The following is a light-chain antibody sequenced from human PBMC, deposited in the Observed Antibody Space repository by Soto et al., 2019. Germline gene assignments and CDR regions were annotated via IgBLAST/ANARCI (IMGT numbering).Light chain of an antibody. CDR2: DVS. Sequence: QSVLTQPASVSGSPGQSITISCTGTSSDIGGYKYVSWYQQHPGKAPRLMIYDVSNRPSGVSNRYSGSKSGSTASLTISGLQADDEADYYCSSFTNSNTRFCGAGTKLTVL. J-gene: IGLJ1*01. V-gene: IGLV2-14*03. CDR3: SSFTNSNTRF. CDR1: SSDIGGYKY.